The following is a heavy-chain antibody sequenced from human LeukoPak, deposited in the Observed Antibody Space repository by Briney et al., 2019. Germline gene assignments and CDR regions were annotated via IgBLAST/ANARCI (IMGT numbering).Heavy chain of an antibody. CDR2: IYYSGST. Sequence: SETLSLTCTVSGGSISSYYWSWIRQPPGKGLEWIGYIYYSGSTNYNPSLKSRVTISVDTSKNRFSLRLTSVTAADTAVYYCARAEQWLMILSIWGQGTMVTVSS. CDR3: ARAEQWLMILSI. V-gene: IGHV4-59*01. D-gene: IGHD6-19*01. J-gene: IGHJ3*02. CDR1: GGSISSYY.